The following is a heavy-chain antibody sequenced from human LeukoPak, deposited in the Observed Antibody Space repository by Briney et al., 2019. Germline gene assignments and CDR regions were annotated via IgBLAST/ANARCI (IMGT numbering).Heavy chain of an antibody. Sequence: ASVKVSCKASGYSFTAYYLHWVRQAPGQGLEWMGWINPNSGGTNYAQKFQGRVTMTSDTSIGTAYMELSRLSSGDTAVYYCAREDYNNYREIGYWGQGTLVAVSS. D-gene: IGHD4-4*01. V-gene: IGHV1-2*02. J-gene: IGHJ4*02. CDR3: AREDYNNYREIGY. CDR2: INPNSGGT. CDR1: GYSFTAYY.